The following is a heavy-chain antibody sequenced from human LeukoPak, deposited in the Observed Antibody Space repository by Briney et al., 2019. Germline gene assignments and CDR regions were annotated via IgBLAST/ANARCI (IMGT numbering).Heavy chain of an antibody. CDR3: AREDGSGSYLVY. CDR1: GFTISSYS. CDR2: IRSSSSTT. V-gene: IGHV3-48*02. J-gene: IGHJ4*02. D-gene: IGHD3-10*01. Sequence: GRSLRLSCAASGFTISSYSMNWVRQAAGKGLEWVSYIRSSSSTTHYADSVKGRFTISRDNAKNSLYLQMNSLRDEDTAIYYCAREDGSGSYLVYWGQGTLVTVSS.